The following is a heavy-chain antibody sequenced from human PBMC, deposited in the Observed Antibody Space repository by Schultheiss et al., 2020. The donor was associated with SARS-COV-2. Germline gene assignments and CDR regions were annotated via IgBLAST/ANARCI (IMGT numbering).Heavy chain of an antibody. D-gene: IGHD4-17*01. CDR3: ARAARDYGDYVTPYWYFDL. V-gene: IGHV3-15*07. J-gene: IGHJ2*01. CDR2: IKSKTDGGTT. Sequence: GGSLRLSCAASGFTFSNAWMNWVRQAPGKGLEWVGRIKSKTDGGTTDYAAPVKGRFTISRDDSKNTLYLQMNSLKTEDTAVYYCARAARDYGDYVTPYWYFDLWGRGTLVTVSS. CDR1: GFTFSNAW.